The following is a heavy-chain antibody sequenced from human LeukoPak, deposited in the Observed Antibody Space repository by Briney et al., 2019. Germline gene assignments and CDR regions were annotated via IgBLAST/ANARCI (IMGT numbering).Heavy chain of an antibody. V-gene: IGHV1-2*06. Sequence: GASVKVSCKASGYTFTGYYMHWVRQAPGQGLEWMGRINPNSGGTNYAQKFQGRVTMTRDTSISTAYMELSRLRSDDTAVYYCARVPRIAAAGKEKLSIGMDVWGQGTTVTVSS. CDR1: GYTFTGYY. CDR3: ARVPRIAAAGKEKLSIGMDV. D-gene: IGHD6-13*01. J-gene: IGHJ6*02. CDR2: INPNSGGT.